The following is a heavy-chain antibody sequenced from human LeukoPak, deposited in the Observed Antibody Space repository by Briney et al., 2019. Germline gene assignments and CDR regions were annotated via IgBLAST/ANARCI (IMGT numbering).Heavy chain of an antibody. CDR1: GGSISSHY. D-gene: IGHD1-26*01. CDR3: ARGWEDYYYYMDV. V-gene: IGHV4-59*11. CDR2: IYYSGST. Sequence: KASETLSLTCTVSGGSISSHYWSWIRQPSGKGLEWIGYIYYSGSTNYNPSLKSRVTISVDTSKNQFSPKLSSVTAADTAVYYCARGWEDYYYYMDVWGKGTTVTVSS. J-gene: IGHJ6*03.